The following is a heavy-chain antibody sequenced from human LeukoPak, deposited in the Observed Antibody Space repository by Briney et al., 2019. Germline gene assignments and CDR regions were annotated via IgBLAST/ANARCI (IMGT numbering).Heavy chain of an antibody. CDR1: GGTFSSYA. CDR2: IIPIFGTA. D-gene: IGHD3-3*01. V-gene: IGHV1-69*13. J-gene: IGHJ3*02. CDR3: ARDTIFGVVTILHDAFDI. Sequence: GASVKVSCKASGGTFSSYAISWVGQAPGQGLEWMGGIIPIFGTANYAQKFQGRVTITADESTSTAYMELSSLRSEDTAVYYCARDTIFGVVTILHDAFDIWGQGTMVTVSS.